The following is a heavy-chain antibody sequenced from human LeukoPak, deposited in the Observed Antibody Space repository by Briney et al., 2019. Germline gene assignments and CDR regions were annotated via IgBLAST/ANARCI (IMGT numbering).Heavy chain of an antibody. J-gene: IGHJ4*02. V-gene: IGHV3-7*01. D-gene: IGHD3-10*01. CDR1: GFTFSDYW. CDR3: ARDMPFGGY. Sequence: RGSLRLSCAGSGFTFSDYWMSWIRQAPGRGLGWVANIKQDGSAQNYVHSVKGRFTISRDNAKNSLFLQMNSLRVEDTAVYYCARDMPFGGYWGQGTLVTVSS. CDR2: IKQDGSAQ.